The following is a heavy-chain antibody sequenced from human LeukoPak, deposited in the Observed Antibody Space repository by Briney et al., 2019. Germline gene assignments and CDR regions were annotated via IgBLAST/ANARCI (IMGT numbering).Heavy chain of an antibody. Sequence: ASVKVSCKVSGYTLTELSMHWVRQAPGKGLEWMGGFDPEDGETIYAQKFQGRVTMTEDTSTDTAYMELSSLRSEDTAVYYCATDGQPHAPYSSTVYGMDVRGQGTTVTVSS. J-gene: IGHJ6*02. D-gene: IGHD6-13*01. CDR2: FDPEDGET. CDR3: ATDGQPHAPYSSTVYGMDV. V-gene: IGHV1-24*01. CDR1: GYTLTELS.